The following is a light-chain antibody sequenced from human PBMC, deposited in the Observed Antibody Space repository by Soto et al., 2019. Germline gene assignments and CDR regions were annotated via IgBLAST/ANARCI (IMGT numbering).Light chain of an antibody. CDR3: SSYTSSSVYV. V-gene: IGLV2-14*01. J-gene: IGLJ1*01. Sequence: QSVLTQPASLSVSPGQSITISCTGTSSDVGGYNYVSWYQQHPGKAPKLMIYDVSNRPSGVSNRFSGSKSGNTASLTISGLQAEDEADYYCSSYTSSSVYVFGTGTKVTVL. CDR2: DVS. CDR1: SSDVGGYNY.